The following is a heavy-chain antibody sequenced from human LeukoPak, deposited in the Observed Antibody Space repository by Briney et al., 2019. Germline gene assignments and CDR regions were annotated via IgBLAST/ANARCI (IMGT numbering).Heavy chain of an antibody. CDR2: IIPIFGTA. D-gene: IGHD3-10*01. CDR1: GGTFSSYA. V-gene: IGHV1-69*13. J-gene: IGHJ1*01. CDR3: ARGPMVRGLITYAEYFQH. Sequence: SVKVSCKASGGTFSSYAISWVRPAPGQELEWMGGIIPIFGTANYAQHSQDTVTITADQSTATAYIELSSLKSEDTAVYYCARGPMVRGLITYAEYFQHWGQGTLVTVSS.